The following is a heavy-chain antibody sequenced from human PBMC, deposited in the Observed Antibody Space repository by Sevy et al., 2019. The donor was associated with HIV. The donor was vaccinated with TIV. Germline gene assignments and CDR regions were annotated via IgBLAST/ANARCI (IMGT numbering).Heavy chain of an antibody. Sequence: GGSLRLSCAASGFTFSSYGMHWVRQAPGKGLEWVAVIWNDRSNKHYADSVKGRFTISRDNSKNTLYLQMNSLRADDTAVYYCASLPNNYYDSSGYSGNDAFDVWGQWTMVTVSS. D-gene: IGHD3-22*01. CDR1: GFTFSSYG. CDR2: IWNDRSNK. CDR3: ASLPNNYYDSSGYSGNDAFDV. V-gene: IGHV3-33*01. J-gene: IGHJ3*01.